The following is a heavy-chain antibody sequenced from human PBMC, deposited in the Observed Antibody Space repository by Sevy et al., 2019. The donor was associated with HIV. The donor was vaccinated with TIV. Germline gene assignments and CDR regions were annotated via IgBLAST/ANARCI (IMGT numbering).Heavy chain of an antibody. V-gene: IGHV3-7*01. CDR3: SGYSSGLDY. J-gene: IGHJ4*02. CDR2: IKQDGSEK. Sequence: GGSLRLSCAASGFTFSSYWMSWVRQAPGKGLEWVANIKQDGSEKYYVDSEKGRFTISRDNAKNSLYLQMNSLRAEDTAVYYCSGYSSGLDYWGQGILVTVSS. D-gene: IGHD6-19*01. CDR1: GFTFSSYW.